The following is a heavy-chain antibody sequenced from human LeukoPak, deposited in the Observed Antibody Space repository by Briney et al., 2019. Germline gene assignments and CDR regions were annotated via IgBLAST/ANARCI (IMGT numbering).Heavy chain of an antibody. CDR3: ARGPPYYYDSSGYLAWYFQH. CDR2: IYYSGST. V-gene: IGHV4-59*01. J-gene: IGHJ1*01. Sequence: SETLSLTCTVSGGSISSYYWSWIRQPPGKGLEWIGYIYYSGSTNYSPSLKSRVTISVDTSKNQFSLKLSSVTAADTAVYYCARGPPYYYDSSGYLAWYFQHWGQGTLVTVSS. CDR1: GGSISSYY. D-gene: IGHD3-22*01.